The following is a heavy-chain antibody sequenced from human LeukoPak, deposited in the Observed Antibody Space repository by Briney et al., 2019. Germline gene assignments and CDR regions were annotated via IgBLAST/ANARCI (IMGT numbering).Heavy chain of an antibody. CDR2: IYTSGST. Sequence: SETLSLTCTVSGGSISSGSYYWSWIRQPAGKGLEWIGRIYTSGSTNYNPSLKSRVAISVDTSKNQFSLKLSSVTDADTAVYYCARDARDGGNSDYFDYWGQGTLVTVSS. D-gene: IGHD4-23*01. V-gene: IGHV4-61*02. CDR3: ARDARDGGNSDYFDY. J-gene: IGHJ4*02. CDR1: GGSISSGSYY.